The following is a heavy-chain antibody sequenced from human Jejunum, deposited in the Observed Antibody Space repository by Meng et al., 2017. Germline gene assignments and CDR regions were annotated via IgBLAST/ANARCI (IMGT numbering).Heavy chain of an antibody. D-gene: IGHD5-18*01. J-gene: IGHJ4*02. V-gene: IGHV1-69*10. CDR2: IMPIVGTA. Sequence: QVQLVQSGAEVKKPGSSVKVSCKASRVTFNTYAINWLRQAPGQGLEWMGGIMPIVGTAKFAQKFQARVTITADTSTTTAYMELSSLTSEDTAVYYCARGAFSSDNRFDYWGQGTLVTVSS. CDR3: ARGAFSSDNRFDY. CDR1: RVTFNTYA.